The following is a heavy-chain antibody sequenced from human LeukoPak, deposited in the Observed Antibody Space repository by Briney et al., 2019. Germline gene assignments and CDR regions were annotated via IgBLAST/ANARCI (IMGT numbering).Heavy chain of an antibody. Sequence: ASVKVSCKASGYTFTGYYMHWVRQAPGQGLEWMGWINPNSGGTNYAQKFQGRVTMTRNTSKSTAYMELSSLRSEDTAVYYCARRIYGGYVHYFDYWGQGTLVTVSS. V-gene: IGHV1-2*02. CDR2: INPNSGGT. CDR1: GYTFTGYY. J-gene: IGHJ4*02. D-gene: IGHD5-12*01. CDR3: ARRIYGGYVHYFDY.